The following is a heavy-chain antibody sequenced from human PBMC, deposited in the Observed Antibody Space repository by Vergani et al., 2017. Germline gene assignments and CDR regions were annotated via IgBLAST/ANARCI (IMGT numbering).Heavy chain of an antibody. D-gene: IGHD6-6*01. J-gene: IGHJ6*03. CDR1: GYTFTGYY. CDR2: INPNSGGT. Sequence: QVQLVQSGAEVKKPGASVKVSCKASGYTFTGYYMHWVRQAPGQGLEWMGWINPNSGGTNYAQKFQGRVTMTRDTSISTAYMELSRLRSDDTAVYYCAREKGQLVPIEYYYMDVWGKGTTVTVSS. V-gene: IGHV1-2*02. CDR3: AREKGQLVPIEYYYMDV.